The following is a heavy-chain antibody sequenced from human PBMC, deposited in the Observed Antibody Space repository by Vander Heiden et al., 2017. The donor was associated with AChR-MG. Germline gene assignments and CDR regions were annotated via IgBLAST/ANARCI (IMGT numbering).Heavy chain of an antibody. V-gene: IGHV3-49*04. J-gene: IGHJ4*02. D-gene: IGHD1-26*01. CDR2: VRSRAT. CDR3: TRGNTGVGAKYYFDY. Sequence: EVQLVESGGDLVQPGRSLRLSCTASGFTIGDYAMTWVRQAPGKGLEWVGFVRSRATEYAASVKGRFTISRDDSKSVAYLQLNILTSEDTAVYYCTRGNTGVGAKYYFDYWGQGTLVTVSS. CDR1: GFTIGDYA.